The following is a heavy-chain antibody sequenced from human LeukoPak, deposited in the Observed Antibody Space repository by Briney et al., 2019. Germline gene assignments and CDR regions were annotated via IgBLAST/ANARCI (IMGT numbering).Heavy chain of an antibody. Sequence: GGSLRLSCAVSGFTFTNYWMSWARQSPGKGLEWVANIYLDGSRAYYVDSVKGRFTISRDNAKNSLFLQMNSLSAEDTAVYYCGRAGPVTKDHFIDVWGKGTRSPCP. V-gene: IGHV3-7*01. CDR1: GFTFTNYW. CDR2: IYLDGSRA. CDR3: GRAGPVTKDHFIDV. D-gene: IGHD2-2*01. J-gene: IGHJ6*03.